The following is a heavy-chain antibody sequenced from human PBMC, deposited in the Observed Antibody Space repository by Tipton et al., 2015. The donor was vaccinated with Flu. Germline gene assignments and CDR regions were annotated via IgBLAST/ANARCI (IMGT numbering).Heavy chain of an antibody. V-gene: IGHV3-30*18. Sequence: QVQLVQSGGGVVQPGRSLRLSCGASGFTFSSYGMHWVRQAPGQGLAWVALISYDGNNEYYGDSVKGRFTISRDNSKNTLYLQMNSLRAEDTAVYYCAKFSSSSDYYYGMDVWGQGTTVTVSS. D-gene: IGHD6-6*01. J-gene: IGHJ6*02. CDR2: ISYDGNNE. CDR3: AKFSSSSDYYYGMDV. CDR1: GFTFSSYG.